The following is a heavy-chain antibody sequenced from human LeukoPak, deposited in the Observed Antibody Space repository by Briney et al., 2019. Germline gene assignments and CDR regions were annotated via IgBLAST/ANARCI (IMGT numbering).Heavy chain of an antibody. CDR1: GFTFGSYA. CDR3: ARGPGPAGGSSGWYYFDY. J-gene: IGHJ4*02. D-gene: IGHD6-19*01. V-gene: IGHV3-30-3*01. CDR2: ISYDGSNK. Sequence: PGGSLRLSCAASGFTFGSYAMHWVRQAPGKGLEWVAVISYDGSNKYYADSVKGRFTISRDNSNNTLYLQMDSLRVEDTAVYYCARGPGPAGGSSGWYYFDYWGQGTLVTVSS.